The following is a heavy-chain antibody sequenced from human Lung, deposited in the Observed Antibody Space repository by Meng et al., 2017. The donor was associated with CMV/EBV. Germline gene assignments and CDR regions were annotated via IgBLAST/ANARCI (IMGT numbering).Heavy chain of an antibody. Sequence: SVXVSXXASGYSFSSYGINWVRQAPGQGLEWLGWISAYNGNTNYAQKPEARVTMTTDTSTSTAYMELRSLRSDDTAVYYCARDRWYYGSGNLYPFDFWGQGTLVTVSS. V-gene: IGHV1-18*01. CDR1: GYSFSSYG. J-gene: IGHJ4*02. CDR2: ISAYNGNT. D-gene: IGHD3-10*01. CDR3: ARDRWYYGSGNLYPFDF.